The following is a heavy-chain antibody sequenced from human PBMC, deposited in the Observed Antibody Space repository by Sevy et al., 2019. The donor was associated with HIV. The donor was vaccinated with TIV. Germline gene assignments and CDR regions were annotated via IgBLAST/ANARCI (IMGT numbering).Heavy chain of an antibody. V-gene: IGHV3-9*01. CDR1: GFTFDDYA. CDR2: ISWNSGSI. CDR3: AKGHLVTGAGFFEY. J-gene: IGHJ4*02. D-gene: IGHD7-27*01. Sequence: GGSLRLSCAASGFTFDDYAMHWVRQAPGKGLEWVSGISWNSGSIGYADSVKGRFTISRDNAKNSLYLQMNSLRAEDTALYSCAKGHLVTGAGFFEYWGQGTLVTVSS.